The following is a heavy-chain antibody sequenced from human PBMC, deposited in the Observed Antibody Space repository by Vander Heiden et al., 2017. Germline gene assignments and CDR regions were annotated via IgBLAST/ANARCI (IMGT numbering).Heavy chain of an antibody. CDR3: TRPPPNYYGSGNYGMDV. CDR1: GCTFSGSA. CDR2: SRSKANSYAT. D-gene: IGHD3-10*01. J-gene: IGHJ6*02. Sequence: EVQLVEAGGGLVQPGGSLKPSCAASGCTFSGSAMHGVRQASGKGLEWVGRSRSKANSYATAYAASVKGRFTISRDDSKNTAYLQMNSLKTEDTAVYYCTRPPPNYYGSGNYGMDVWGQGTTVTVSS. V-gene: IGHV3-73*02.